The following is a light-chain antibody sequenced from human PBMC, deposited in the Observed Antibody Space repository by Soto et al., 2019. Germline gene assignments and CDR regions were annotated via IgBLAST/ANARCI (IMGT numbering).Light chain of an antibody. CDR2: DVN. J-gene: IGLJ2*01. Sequence: QSVLTQPASVSGSPGQSITLSCTGTSSDIGGYDYVSWYQRHPGKAPKLIIYDVNNRPSGVSNRFSGSKSGNTASLTISGXXXXXXXXYXCTSYASGSSHVVFGGGTKLTVL. CDR1: SSDIGGYDY. CDR3: TSYASGSSHVV. V-gene: IGLV2-14*01.